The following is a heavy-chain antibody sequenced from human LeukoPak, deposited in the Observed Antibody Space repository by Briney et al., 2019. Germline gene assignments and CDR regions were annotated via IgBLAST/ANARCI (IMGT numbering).Heavy chain of an antibody. Sequence: SETLSLTCAVYGGSFSGYYWSWIRQPPGKGLEWIGEINHSGSTNYNPSLKSRVTISVDRSKNQFSLKLSSVTAADTAVYYCARLEYSGYVDYWGQGTLVTVSS. D-gene: IGHD1-26*01. CDR3: ARLEYSGYVDY. J-gene: IGHJ4*02. CDR1: GGSFSGYY. CDR2: INHSGST. V-gene: IGHV4-34*01.